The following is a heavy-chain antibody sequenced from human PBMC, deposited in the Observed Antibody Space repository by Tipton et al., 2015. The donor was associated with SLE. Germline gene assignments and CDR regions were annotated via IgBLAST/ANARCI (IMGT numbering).Heavy chain of an antibody. V-gene: IGHV4-59*01. Sequence: LRLSCTVSGGSISSYYWSWIRQPPGKGLEWIGYIYYSGCTNYNPSLKSRVTISVDTSKNQFSLKLSSVTAADTAVYYCARSGTARIAGAGPAFDIWGQGTMVPGSS. D-gene: IGHD6-19*01. CDR3: ARSGTARIAGAGPAFDI. J-gene: IGHJ3*02. CDR2: IYYSGCT. CDR1: GGSISSYY.